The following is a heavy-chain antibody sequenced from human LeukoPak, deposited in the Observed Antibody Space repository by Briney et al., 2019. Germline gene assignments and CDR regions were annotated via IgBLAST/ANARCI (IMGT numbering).Heavy chain of an antibody. CDR2: ISWNSGSI. CDR3: AKAPHYSYCSSTSCRNEYFQH. V-gene: IGHV3-9*01. D-gene: IGHD2-2*01. CDR1: GFTFDDYA. J-gene: IGHJ1*01. Sequence: PGRSLRLSCAASGFTFDDYAMHWVRQAPGKGLEWVSGISWNSGSIGYADSVKGRFTISRDNAKNSLYLQMNSLRAEDTALYYCAKAPHYSYCSSTSCRNEYFQHWGQGTLVTVSS.